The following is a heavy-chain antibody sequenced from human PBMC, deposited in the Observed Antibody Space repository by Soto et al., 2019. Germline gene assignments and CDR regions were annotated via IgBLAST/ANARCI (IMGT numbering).Heavy chain of an antibody. CDR1: GVFFRSYY. D-gene: IGHD1-7*01. CDR3: SNLFPELRPPPRSFLF. CDR2: ISPTGGTT. Sequence: RGTLELSCATSGVFFRSYYMSWVRQAPGKGLEWVSGISPTGGTTYYADSVKGRFTISRDNSGHTLFLTLKSLRVDDTAIYYCSNLFPELRPPPRSFLFWGKGPLVTVSS. J-gene: IGHJ1*01. V-gene: IGHV3-23*01.